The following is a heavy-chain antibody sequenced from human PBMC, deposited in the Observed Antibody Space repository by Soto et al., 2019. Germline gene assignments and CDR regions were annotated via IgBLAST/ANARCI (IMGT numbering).Heavy chain of an antibody. CDR1: GFTFSSYG. D-gene: IGHD3-3*01. J-gene: IGHJ4*02. CDR3: AKDFGPPDFGVVKD. Sequence: QVQLVESGGGVVQPGRSLRLSCAASGFTFSSYGMHWVRQAPGKGLEWVAVISYDGSNKYYADSVKGRFTISRDNSKNTLYLQMNSLRAEDTAVYYCAKDFGPPDFGVVKDWGQGTLVTVSS. V-gene: IGHV3-30*18. CDR2: ISYDGSNK.